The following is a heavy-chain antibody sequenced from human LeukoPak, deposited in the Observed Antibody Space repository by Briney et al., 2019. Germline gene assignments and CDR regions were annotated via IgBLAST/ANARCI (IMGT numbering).Heavy chain of an antibody. Sequence: SETLSLTCTVSGYSISSGYYWGWIRPPPGKVLEGIGSIYHSGSTYYTPSLKSRVTISVDTSKNQFSLKMSSVTAEDTAVYYCARVGGLVGATLVDYWGQGTLVTVSS. CDR2: IYHSGST. CDR1: GYSISSGYY. V-gene: IGHV4-38-2*02. J-gene: IGHJ4*02. D-gene: IGHD1-26*01. CDR3: ARVGGLVGATLVDY.